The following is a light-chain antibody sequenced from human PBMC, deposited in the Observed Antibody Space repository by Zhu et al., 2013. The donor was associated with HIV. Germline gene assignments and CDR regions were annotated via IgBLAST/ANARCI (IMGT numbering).Light chain of an antibody. CDR3: QQYNNRHTWT. CDR1: QGIGSY. V-gene: IGKV1-9*01. Sequence: IQLTQSPSSLSASVGDRVTITCRASQGIGSYLAWYRQKSGKAPELLIYGASTLQRGVPSRFSGSGSGTDFTLTISGLNSDDYGVYFCQQYNNRHTWTFGQRVQGGNET. J-gene: IGKJ1*01. CDR2: GAS.